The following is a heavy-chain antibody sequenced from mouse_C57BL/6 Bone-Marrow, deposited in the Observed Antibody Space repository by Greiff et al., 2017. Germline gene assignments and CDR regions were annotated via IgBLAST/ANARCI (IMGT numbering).Heavy chain of an antibody. J-gene: IGHJ3*01. V-gene: IGHV5-4*01. Sequence: EVQLVESGGGLVKPGGSLKLSCAASGFTFSSYAMSWVRQTPEKRLEWVATISDGGSYTYYPDNVKGRFTISRDNAKNNLYLQMSHLKSEDTALYYGAREWLLRGAYWGQGTLVTVAA. CDR1: GFTFSSYA. D-gene: IGHD2-3*01. CDR3: AREWLLRGAY. CDR2: ISDGGSYT.